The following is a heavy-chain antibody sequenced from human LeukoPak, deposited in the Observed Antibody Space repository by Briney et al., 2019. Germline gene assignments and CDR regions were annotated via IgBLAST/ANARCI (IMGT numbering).Heavy chain of an antibody. CDR3: ARAGTYYYYGMDV. Sequence: SETLSLTCTVSAGSISSYHWSWIRQPAGKGLEWIGRIYTSRSTNSNHSLKSRVTMSVDTSKNQFSLQLSSVTAADTAVYYCARAGTYYYYGMDVWGQGTTVTVSS. CDR2: IYTSRST. CDR1: AGSISSYH. V-gene: IGHV4-4*07. J-gene: IGHJ6*02. D-gene: IGHD3-10*01.